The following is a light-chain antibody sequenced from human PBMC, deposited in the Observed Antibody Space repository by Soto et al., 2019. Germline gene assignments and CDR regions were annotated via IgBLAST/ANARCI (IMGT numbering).Light chain of an antibody. V-gene: IGLV2-11*01. J-gene: IGLJ1*01. CDR3: CSYAGSNTFYV. Sequence: QSALTQPRSVSGSPVQSVTISCTGTSSNVGGYNYVSWYQHHPGKAPKLVIYDVYNRPSGVPDRFSGSKSDNTASLTISGLQAEDEADYHCCSYAGSNTFYVFGTGTKVPVL. CDR1: SSNVGGYNY. CDR2: DVY.